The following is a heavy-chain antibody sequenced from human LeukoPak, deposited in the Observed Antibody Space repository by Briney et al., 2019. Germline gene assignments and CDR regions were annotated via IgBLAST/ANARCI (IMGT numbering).Heavy chain of an antibody. CDR2: MNPNSGNT. Sequence: GASVKVSCKASGYTFTSYDINWVRQATGQGLEWMGWMNPNSGNTGYAQKFQGRVSMTRNTSISTAYMDLSSLRSEDTAVYYCARKGRNSSGWFPFDYWGQGSLVTVSS. CDR3: ARKGRNSSGWFPFDY. CDR1: GYTFTSYD. D-gene: IGHD6-19*01. V-gene: IGHV1-8*01. J-gene: IGHJ4*02.